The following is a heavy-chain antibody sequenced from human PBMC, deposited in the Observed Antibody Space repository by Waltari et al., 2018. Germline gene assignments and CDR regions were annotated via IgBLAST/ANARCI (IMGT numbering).Heavy chain of an antibody. CDR3: SRVLEDSPGWYFEL. J-gene: IGHJ2*01. Sequence: EVQLVESGGGLVQPGGSLRLSCAASGFTFSSYDMHWVRQATGKGLEWVSAIGTAGSTYDTGSVKVHITIARENAKESLVLHMNSMRAGETAVYYCSRVLEDSPGWYFELWGGGTLVTVSS. CDR1: GFTFSSYD. V-gene: IGHV3-13*01. CDR2: IGTAGST.